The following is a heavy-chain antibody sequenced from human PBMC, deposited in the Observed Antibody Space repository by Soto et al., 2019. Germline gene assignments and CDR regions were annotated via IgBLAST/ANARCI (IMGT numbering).Heavy chain of an antibody. CDR2: IYWDDDK. CDR1: GFSLSTSGVG. CDR3: AYLPCSGGSCYCFSFSGMDV. V-gene: IGHV2-5*02. Sequence: QITLKESGPALVKPTQTLTLTCTFSGFSLSTSGVGVAWIRQPPGRALEWLALIYWDDDKRYRPSLESRLTITTDTSKNQVVLTMTNMDSVDTATYYCAYLPCSGGSCYCFSFSGMDVWGQGTTVTVSS. J-gene: IGHJ6*02. D-gene: IGHD2-15*01.